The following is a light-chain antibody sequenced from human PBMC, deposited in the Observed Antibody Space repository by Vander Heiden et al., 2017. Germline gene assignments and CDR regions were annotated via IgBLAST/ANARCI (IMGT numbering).Light chain of an antibody. CDR2: DNN. J-gene: IGLJ2*01. CDR3: GTWDTSLSVVV. Sequence: QSVLTQPPSVSAAPGQKVTLSCSGSSSNIGSTYVSWYQQLPGTAPKLLIYDNNKRPSGIPDRFSGSKSGTSATLGITGVQTGDEADDYCGTWDTSLSVVVFGGGTKLTVL. CDR1: SSNIGSTY. V-gene: IGLV1-51*01.